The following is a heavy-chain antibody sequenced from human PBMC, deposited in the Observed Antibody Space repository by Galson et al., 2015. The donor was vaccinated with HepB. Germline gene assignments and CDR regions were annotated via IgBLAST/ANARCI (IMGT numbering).Heavy chain of an antibody. D-gene: IGHD6-13*01. CDR1: GFTFSSYE. J-gene: IGHJ4*02. CDR2: ISSSGSTI. Sequence: SLRLSCAASGFTFSSYEMNWVRQAPGKGLEWVSYISSSGSTIYYADSVKGRFTISRDNAKNSLYLQMNSLRAEDTAVYYCARDHKRSSSWRDYWGQGTLVTVSS. V-gene: IGHV3-48*03. CDR3: ARDHKRSSSWRDY.